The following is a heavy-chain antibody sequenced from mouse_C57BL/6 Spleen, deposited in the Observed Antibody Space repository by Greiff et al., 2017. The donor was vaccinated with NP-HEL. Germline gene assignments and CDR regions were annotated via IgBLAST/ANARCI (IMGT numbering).Heavy chain of an antibody. CDR3: ARGNDYGNYQGYFDY. CDR1: GYTFTSYW. V-gene: IGHV1-69*01. J-gene: IGHJ2*01. Sequence: QVQLQQPGAELVMPGASVKLSCKASGYTFTSYWMHWVKQRPGQGLEWIGEIDPSDSYTNYNQKFKGKSTLTVAKSSSTAYMQLSSLTSEDSAVYYCARGNDYGNYQGYFDYWGQGTTLTVSS. D-gene: IGHD2-1*01. CDR2: IDPSDSYT.